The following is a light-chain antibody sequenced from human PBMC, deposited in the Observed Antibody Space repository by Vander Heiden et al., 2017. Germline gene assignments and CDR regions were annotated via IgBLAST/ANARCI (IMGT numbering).Light chain of an antibody. J-gene: IGLJ1*01. V-gene: IGLV5-45*03. CDR1: RGINVDAYR. CDR3: MIWHSSAYV. CDR2: YKSDSDK. Sequence: QAVLPPPSSLSASPGTSASLPCALRRGINVDAYRIYWYQQKPGSHPQYLLSYKSDSDKQQGSGVPSRFSGSKDDSANAGSLLIAGIQSEDEADYYCMIWHSSAYVFGTGTKVTVL.